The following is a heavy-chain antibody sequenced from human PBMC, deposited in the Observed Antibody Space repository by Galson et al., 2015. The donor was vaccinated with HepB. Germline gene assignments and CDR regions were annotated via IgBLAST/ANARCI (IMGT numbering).Heavy chain of an antibody. D-gene: IGHD3-16*01. CDR3: AKDNPGLPYDYVWGVVRKNWFDP. CDR1: GFTFSRSD. V-gene: IGHV3-23*01. CDR2: ISGGGSGT. Sequence: SLRLSCAASGFTFSRSDMSWVRQAPGKGLEWVSSISGGGSGTYYADSAKGRFTISRDNSENTLYLHMSRLRADATALYYCAKDNPGLPYDYVWGVVRKNWFDPWGQGTLVTVSS. J-gene: IGHJ5*02.